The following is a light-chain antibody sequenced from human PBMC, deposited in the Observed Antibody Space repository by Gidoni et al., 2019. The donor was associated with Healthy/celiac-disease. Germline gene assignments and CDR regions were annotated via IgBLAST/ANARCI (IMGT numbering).Light chain of an antibody. V-gene: IGKV3-11*01. Sequence: PAPLSLSPGERATVSGRGSQGVSSYLAWYQQKPGQAPRLLIYDASSRATGIPARFSGSGSGTDFTLTISSLEPEDFAVYYCQQRSNWPGTFGQGTKVEIK. CDR1: QGVSSY. J-gene: IGKJ1*01. CDR2: DAS. CDR3: QQRSNWPGT.